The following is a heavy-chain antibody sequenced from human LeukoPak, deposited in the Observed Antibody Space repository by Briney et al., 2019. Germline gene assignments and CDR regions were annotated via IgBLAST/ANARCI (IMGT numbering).Heavy chain of an antibody. D-gene: IGHD1-26*01. J-gene: IGHJ4*02. CDR1: GGSISSHY. V-gene: IGHV4-59*11. Sequence: SSETLSLTCTVSGGSISSHYWSWIRQPPGKGLEWIGYIYYSGSTNYNPSLKSRVTISVDTSKNQFSLKLSSVTAADTAVYYCARNSGSYLIFDYWGQGTLVTVSS. CDR2: IYYSGST. CDR3: ARNSGSYLIFDY.